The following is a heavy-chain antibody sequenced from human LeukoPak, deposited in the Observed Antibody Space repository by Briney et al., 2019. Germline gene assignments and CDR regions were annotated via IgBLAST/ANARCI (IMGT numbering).Heavy chain of an antibody. Sequence: GASLKISCRDSGYSFTTSWIGWVRQMPGKGLEWMGIIYPGDSDTRYSPSFQGQVTISADKSISTAYLQWSSLKASDTAMYYCAIHYNNYLDYWGQGTLVTVSS. CDR1: GYSFTTSW. V-gene: IGHV5-51*01. J-gene: IGHJ4*02. D-gene: IGHD5-24*01. CDR2: IYPGDSDT. CDR3: AIHYNNYLDY.